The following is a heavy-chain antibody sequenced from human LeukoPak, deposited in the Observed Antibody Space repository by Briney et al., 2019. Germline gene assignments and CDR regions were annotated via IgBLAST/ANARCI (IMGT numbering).Heavy chain of an antibody. CDR1: GASISSHY. D-gene: IGHD3-3*01. CDR2: IHYSGST. V-gene: IGHV4-59*11. Sequence: PSETLSLTCTVSGASISSHYWSWIRQPPGKGLEWIGYIHYSGSTNYNPSLKSRVTISVDTSKNQFSLKLTSVTAADTAVYYCARGVPEYYDFWSGCFYYFDYWGQGTLVTVSS. CDR3: ARGVPEYYDFWSGCFYYFDY. J-gene: IGHJ4*02.